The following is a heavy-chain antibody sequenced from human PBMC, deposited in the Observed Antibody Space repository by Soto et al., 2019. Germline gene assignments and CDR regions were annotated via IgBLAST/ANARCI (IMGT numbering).Heavy chain of an antibody. V-gene: IGHV1-18*01. D-gene: IGHD2-2*01. Sequence: ASVKVSCKGFGYSFMKYGINWVRQAPGQGLERVGWISPYSGYTHSAQKFHGRLTLTTDTAASTAYMELRILRSADTALYYCAREASVLIPAAQPSRFDSWGQGTLVTVSS. J-gene: IGHJ4*02. CDR1: GYSFMKYG. CDR2: ISPYSGYT. CDR3: AREASVLIPAAQPSRFDS.